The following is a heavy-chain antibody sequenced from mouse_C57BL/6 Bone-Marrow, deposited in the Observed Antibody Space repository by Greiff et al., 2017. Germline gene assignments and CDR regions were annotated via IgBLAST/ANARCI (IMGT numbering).Heavy chain of an antibody. J-gene: IGHJ4*01. V-gene: IGHV1-18*01. CDR2: INPNNGGT. Sequence: EVKLQESGPELVKPGASVKIPCKASGYTFTDYNMDWVKQSHGKSLEWIGDINPNNGGTIYNQKFKGKATLTVDKSSSTAYMDLRSLTSEDTAVYYCARSLLIYYGNGYAMDYWGQGTSVTVSS. CDR3: ARSLLIYYGNGYAMDY. D-gene: IGHD2-1*01. CDR1: GYTFTDYN.